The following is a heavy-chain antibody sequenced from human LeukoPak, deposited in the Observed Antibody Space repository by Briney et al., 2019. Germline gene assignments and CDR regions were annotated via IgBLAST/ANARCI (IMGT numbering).Heavy chain of an antibody. CDR3: ARDQDYGDYYYYGMDV. Sequence: GGSLRLSCAASGFTFSDFGIHWVRQAPGKGLEWVAVIWYDGSNKYYADSVKGRFTISRDNAKNSLYLQMNSLRAEDTAVYYCARDQDYGDYYYYGMDVWGQGTTVTVSS. CDR1: GFTFSDFG. V-gene: IGHV3-33*01. D-gene: IGHD4-17*01. J-gene: IGHJ6*02. CDR2: IWYDGSNK.